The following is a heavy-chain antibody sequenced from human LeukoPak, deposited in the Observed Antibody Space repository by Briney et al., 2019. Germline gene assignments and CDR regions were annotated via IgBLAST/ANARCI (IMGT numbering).Heavy chain of an antibody. Sequence: PSETLSLTCTVSGGSISSYYWSWIRQPPGKGLEWIGYIYYSGSTNYNPSLKSRVTISVDTSKNQFSLKLSSVTAADTAVYYCARGGNPEGGVFDYWGQGTLVTVSS. CDR2: IYYSGST. V-gene: IGHV4-59*01. CDR1: GGSISSYY. D-gene: IGHD2-15*01. CDR3: ARGGNPEGGVFDY. J-gene: IGHJ4*02.